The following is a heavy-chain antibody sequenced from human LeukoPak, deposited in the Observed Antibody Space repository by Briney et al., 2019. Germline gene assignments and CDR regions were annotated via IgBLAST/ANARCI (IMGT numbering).Heavy chain of an antibody. CDR1: GYTFTSYA. J-gene: IGHJ4*02. CDR2: INAGNGNT. CDR3: ARDNRFLHGFDY. D-gene: IGHD2-21*01. Sequence: ASVKVSCKASGYTFTSYAMHWVRQAPGQRLEWMGWINAGNGNTKYSQKFQGRVTITRDTSASTAYMELSSLRSEDTAVYYCARDNRFLHGFDYWGQGTLVTVSS. V-gene: IGHV1-3*01.